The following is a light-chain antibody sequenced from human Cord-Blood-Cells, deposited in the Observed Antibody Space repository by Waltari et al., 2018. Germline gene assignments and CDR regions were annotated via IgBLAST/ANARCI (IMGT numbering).Light chain of an antibody. V-gene: IGLV2-8*01. J-gene: IGLJ3*02. CDR3: SSYAGSNNSV. CDR1: SSDVGGYNY. CDR2: EVS. Sequence: QSALTQPPSASGSPGQSVTISCTGTSSDVGGYNYVSWYQQHPGKAPKLMIYEVSKRPSGVPARFSGSKSGNTASLTVSGLQAEDEADYYCSSYAGSNNSVFGGGTKLTVL.